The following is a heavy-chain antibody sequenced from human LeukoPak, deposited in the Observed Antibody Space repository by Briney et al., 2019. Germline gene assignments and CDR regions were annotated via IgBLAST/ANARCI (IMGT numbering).Heavy chain of an antibody. CDR3: ARAVLDCYYYYYMDV. D-gene: IGHD2-8*01. V-gene: IGHV3-64*01. CDR2: ISSNGGST. CDR1: GFTFSSYA. Sequence: PGGSLRLSCAASGFTFSSYAMHWVRQAPGKGLEYASAISSNGGSTYYANSVKGRFTISRDNSKNTLYLQMGSLRAEDMAVYYCARAVLDCYYYYYMDVWGKGTTVTISS. J-gene: IGHJ6*03.